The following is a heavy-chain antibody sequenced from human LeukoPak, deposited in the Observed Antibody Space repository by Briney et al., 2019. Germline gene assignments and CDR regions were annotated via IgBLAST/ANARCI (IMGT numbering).Heavy chain of an antibody. Sequence: ASVKVSCKASGYTFPSYGIGWVRQAPGQGLEWMGWISAYNGNTNYAQKLQGRVTMTTDTSTSTAYMELRSLRSDDTAVYYCARVHAGYCSSTSCKGVHYYYGMDVWGQGTTVTVSS. D-gene: IGHD2-2*01. J-gene: IGHJ6*02. CDR2: ISAYNGNT. CDR3: ARVHAGYCSSTSCKGVHYYYGMDV. V-gene: IGHV1-18*01. CDR1: GYTFPSYG.